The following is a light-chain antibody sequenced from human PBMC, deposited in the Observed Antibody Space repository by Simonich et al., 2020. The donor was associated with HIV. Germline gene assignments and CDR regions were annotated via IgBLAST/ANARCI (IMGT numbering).Light chain of an antibody. J-gene: IGLJ3*02. CDR3: QTWGTGIQV. CDR2: LNSDGTH. V-gene: IGLV4-69*01. CDR1: SGHSSYA. Sequence: QLVLTQSPSASASLGASVKLTCTLRSGHSSYAMAWHQQQPDKGPRYLMKLNSDGTHNKGDGIPDRFSGSSSGAERYLTISSLQSEDEADYYCQTWGTGIQVFGGGTKVTVL.